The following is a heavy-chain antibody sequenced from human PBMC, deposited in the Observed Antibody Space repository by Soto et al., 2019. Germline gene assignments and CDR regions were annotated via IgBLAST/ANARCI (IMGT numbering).Heavy chain of an antibody. D-gene: IGHD3-22*01. CDR1: GFTFNTYA. CDR3: AGSYSDWWAYGVGHDQ. CDR2: ISGSGGTT. V-gene: IGHV3-23*01. J-gene: IGHJ4*02. Sequence: EVPLLESGGDLVQPGGFLRLSFAASGFTFNTYAMSWVRQTAGKGLEWVSAISGSGGTTYYADSVTGRVTASRDNSKITVYLQMNSLRVEYSAVYYCAGSYSDWWAYGVGHDQWGVGTLVTVTS.